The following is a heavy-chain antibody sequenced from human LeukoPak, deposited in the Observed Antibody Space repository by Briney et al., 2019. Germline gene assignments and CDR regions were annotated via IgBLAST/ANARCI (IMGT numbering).Heavy chain of an antibody. CDR2: ISGDGVST. CDR3: ARESGKFDY. V-gene: IGHV3-43*02. Sequence: TGGSLRLSCVASGLPIGDFAMHWVRQAPGKGLEWVSLISGDGVSTFYADSVKGRFSISRDNSKNSRSLEMNSLRTEDTAMYYCARESGKFDYWGQGTLVAVSS. CDR1: GLPIGDFA. J-gene: IGHJ4*02.